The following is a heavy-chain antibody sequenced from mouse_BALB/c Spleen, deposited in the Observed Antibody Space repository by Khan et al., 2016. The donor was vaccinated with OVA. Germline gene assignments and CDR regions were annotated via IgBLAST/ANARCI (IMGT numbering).Heavy chain of an antibody. V-gene: IGHV3-2*02. CDR2: ISYSGNT. J-gene: IGHJ2*01. D-gene: IGHD1-1*01. CDR3: ARVYGGDFDY. CDR1: GYSITSDYA. Sequence: EVQLQESGPGLVKPSQSLSLTCTVTGYSITSDYAWNWLRQFPGNKLEWMGFISYSGNTNYNPSLKSRISITRDTPKNQFFLQLNSVTTEDTATYYCARVYGGDFDYWGQGTTLTVSS.